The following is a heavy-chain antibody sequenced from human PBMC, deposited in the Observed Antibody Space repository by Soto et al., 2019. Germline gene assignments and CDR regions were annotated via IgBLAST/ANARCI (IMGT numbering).Heavy chain of an antibody. D-gene: IGHD3-22*01. Sequence: VASAKVSFKASGYTFTSYYMHWVRQAPGQGLEWMGIINPSGGSTSYAQKFQGRVTMTRDTSTSTVYMELSSLRSEDTAVYYCARGGFRYYDSSGYYYFDYWGQGTLVTVSS. CDR3: ARGGFRYYDSSGYYYFDY. V-gene: IGHV1-46*01. CDR1: GYTFTSYY. J-gene: IGHJ4*02. CDR2: INPSGGST.